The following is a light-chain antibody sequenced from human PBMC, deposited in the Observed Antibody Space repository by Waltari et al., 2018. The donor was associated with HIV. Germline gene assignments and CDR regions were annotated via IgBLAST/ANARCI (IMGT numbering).Light chain of an antibody. Sequence: DIHMTQSSSYLSASVGDRVTITCRASQHINNYVSWYQQKPGKAPKLLMYSASSLQSAVPPRFSGSGYGTDFTLTISNLQPDDFGTYYCHQSYNNPFTFGVGTKVDI. CDR2: SAS. CDR1: QHINNY. J-gene: IGKJ4*01. CDR3: HQSYNNPFT. V-gene: IGKV1-39*01.